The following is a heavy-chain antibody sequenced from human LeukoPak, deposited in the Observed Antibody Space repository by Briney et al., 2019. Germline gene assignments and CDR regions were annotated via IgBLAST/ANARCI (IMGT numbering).Heavy chain of an antibody. CDR1: GYPIRSGFY. CDR2: IYQSGST. D-gene: IGHD5-24*01. V-gene: IGHV4-38-2*02. J-gene: IGHJ4*02. Sequence: KPSETLSLTCTVSGYPIRSGFYWGWIRQPPGKGLEWVGSIYQSGSTFYNPSLKSRVTISVDTSKNQFSLSLRSVTAADTAVYYCARHEAEMATILGNYWGQGTLVIVSS. CDR3: ARHEAEMATILGNY.